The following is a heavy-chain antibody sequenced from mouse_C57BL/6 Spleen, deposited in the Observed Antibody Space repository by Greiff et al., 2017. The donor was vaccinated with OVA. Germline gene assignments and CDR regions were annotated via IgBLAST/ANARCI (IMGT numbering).Heavy chain of an antibody. Sequence: QVQLQQSGPELVKPGASVKISCKASGYAFSSSWMNWVKQRPGKGLEWIGRIYPGDGDTNYNGKFKGKATLAADKSSSTAYMQLSSLTSEDSAVXFCARSDWDVWFAYWGQGTLVTVSA. D-gene: IGHD4-1*01. J-gene: IGHJ3*01. CDR2: IYPGDGDT. V-gene: IGHV1-82*01. CDR1: GYAFSSSW. CDR3: ARSDWDVWFAY.